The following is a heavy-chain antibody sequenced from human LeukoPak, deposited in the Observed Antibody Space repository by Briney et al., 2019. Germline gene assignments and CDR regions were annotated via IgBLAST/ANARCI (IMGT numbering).Heavy chain of an antibody. CDR1: GFTFSNTW. V-gene: IGHV3-15*01. J-gene: IGHJ4*02. D-gene: IGHD4-17*01. CDR2: IKSKNVGGTT. CDR3: TTDGDYGDYFDY. Sequence: GGSLRLSCAVSGFTFSNTWMSWVRNPPGKGQERVGRIKSKNVGGTTDYAAPVKGRFNISRDDSKNTLYLQMNSLKTEDTAVYYCTTDGDYGDYFDYWGQGTLVTVSS.